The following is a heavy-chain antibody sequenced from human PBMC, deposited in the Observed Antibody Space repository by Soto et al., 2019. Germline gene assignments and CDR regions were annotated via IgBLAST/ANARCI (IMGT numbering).Heavy chain of an antibody. CDR1: GGSISGYY. V-gene: IGHV4-59*01. CDR3: AREDSSGYKFFAY. J-gene: IGHJ4*02. D-gene: IGHD3-22*01. CDR2: IYYSGST. Sequence: PSETLSLTCTVSGGSISGYYWSWIRQPPGKGLEWIGYIYYSGSTSYNPSLRSRLTISVDTSKNQFSLRLTSVTAADTGVYYCAREDSSGYKFFAYWGQGTPVTVSS.